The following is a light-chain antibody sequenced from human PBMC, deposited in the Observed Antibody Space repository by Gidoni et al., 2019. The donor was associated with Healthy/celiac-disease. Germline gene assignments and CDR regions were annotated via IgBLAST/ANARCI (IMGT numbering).Light chain of an antibody. V-gene: IGKV1-8*01. J-gene: IGKJ3*01. CDR2: AAS. Sequence: IRMTQSPSSLSASTGDRVTITCRASQGISSYLAWYQQKPGKAPKLLIYAASTLQSGVPSRFSGSGSGTDFTLTISCLQSEDFATYYCQQYYSYPFTFGPGTKVDIK. CDR3: QQYYSYPFT. CDR1: QGISSY.